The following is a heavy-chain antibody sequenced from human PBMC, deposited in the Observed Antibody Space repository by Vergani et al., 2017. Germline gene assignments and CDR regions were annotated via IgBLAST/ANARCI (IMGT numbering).Heavy chain of an antibody. CDR3: ARVITSGSFGY. V-gene: IGHV4-34*01. D-gene: IGHD1-26*01. J-gene: IGHJ4*02. Sequence: QVQLQQWGAGLLKPSETLSLTCAVYGGSFSGYYWSWIRQPPGKGLGWIGEINHSGSTNYNPSLQSRVTISVETSKNQFSLKPSSVTAADTAVYYCARVITSGSFGYWGQGTLVTVSS. CDR2: INHSGST. CDR1: GGSFSGYY.